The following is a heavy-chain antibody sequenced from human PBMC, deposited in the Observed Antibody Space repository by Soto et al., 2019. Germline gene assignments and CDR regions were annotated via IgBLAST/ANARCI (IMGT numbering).Heavy chain of an antibody. Sequence: GGSLRLSCAASGFTFTRYSMNWVRQAPGKGLEWFSSISSTTNYIYYGDSMKGRFTISRDNAKNSLYLEMNSLRAEDTAVYYCARESEDLTSNFDYWGQGTLVTVSS. CDR3: ARESEDLTSNFDY. J-gene: IGHJ4*02. V-gene: IGHV3-21*06. CDR2: ISSTTNYI. CDR1: GFTFTRYS.